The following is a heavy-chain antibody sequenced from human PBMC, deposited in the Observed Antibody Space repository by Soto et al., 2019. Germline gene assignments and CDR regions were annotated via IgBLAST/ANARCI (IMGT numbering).Heavy chain of an antibody. Sequence: GGSLRLSCVASGFTFITSFMGWVRQAPGKGLEWVANINQDGRGTYYVASVEGRFTISRDNAKDSLYLQMNSLRAEDTAVYYCVRYFRGSGRYFFDYWGQGTLVTVSS. CDR3: VRYFRGSGRYFFDY. D-gene: IGHD6-19*01. CDR1: GFTFITSF. V-gene: IGHV3-7*03. J-gene: IGHJ4*02. CDR2: INQDGRGT.